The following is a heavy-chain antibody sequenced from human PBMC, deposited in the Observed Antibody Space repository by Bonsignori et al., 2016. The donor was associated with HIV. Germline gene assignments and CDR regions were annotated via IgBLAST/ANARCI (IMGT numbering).Heavy chain of an antibody. V-gene: IGHV3-30*18. J-gene: IGHJ6*03. CDR3: AKEAAAAGPFYYYMDV. Sequence: WIRQPPGKGLEWVAVISYDGSNKYYADSVKGRFTISRDNSKNTLYLQMNSLRAEDTAVYYCAKEAAAAGPFYYYMDVWGKGTTVTVSS. CDR2: ISYDGSNK. D-gene: IGHD6-13*01.